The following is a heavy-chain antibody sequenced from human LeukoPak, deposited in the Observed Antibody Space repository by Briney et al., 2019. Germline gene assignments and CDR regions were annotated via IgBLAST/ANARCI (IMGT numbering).Heavy chain of an antibody. V-gene: IGHV1-2*02. J-gene: IGHJ3*02. Sequence: ASVKVSCKASGYTFTGYYMHWVRQAPGQGLEWMGWINPNSGGTNYAQKFQGRVTMTRDTSISTAYLELSRLRSDDTAVYYCARDPASYYDSRVAFDIWGQGTMVTVSS. CDR1: GYTFTGYY. CDR2: INPNSGGT. D-gene: IGHD3-22*01. CDR3: ARDPASYYDSRVAFDI.